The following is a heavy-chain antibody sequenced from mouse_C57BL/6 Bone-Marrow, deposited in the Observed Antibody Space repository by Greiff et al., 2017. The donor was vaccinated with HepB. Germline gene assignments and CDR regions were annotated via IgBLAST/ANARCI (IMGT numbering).Heavy chain of an antibody. CDR1: GYTFTSYW. D-gene: IGHD2-12*01. J-gene: IGHJ4*01. Sequence: QVQLQQSGAELVKPGASVKLSCKASGYTFTSYWMQWVKQRPGQGLEWIGEIDPSDSYTNYNQKFKGKATLTVDTSSSTAYMQLSSLTSEDSAVYYCARGYYSYAMDVWGQGTSVTVSS. CDR3: ARGYYSYAMDV. CDR2: IDPSDSYT. V-gene: IGHV1-50*01.